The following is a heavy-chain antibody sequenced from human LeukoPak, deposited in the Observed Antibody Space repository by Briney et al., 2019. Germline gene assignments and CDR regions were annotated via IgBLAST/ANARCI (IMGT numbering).Heavy chain of an antibody. D-gene: IGHD1-26*01. Sequence: PSETLSLTCAFYGGSFSGYYWSWIRQPPGKGLEWSGEINHSGGTKYNPSLKRRVTISGDTSKNQFSLKLSSVTAADTAVYYCARGGLKWELLPARARKSYYFDYWGQGTLVTVSS. V-gene: IGHV4-34*01. CDR3: ARGGLKWELLPARARKSYYFDY. CDR1: GGSFSGYY. CDR2: INHSGGT. J-gene: IGHJ4*02.